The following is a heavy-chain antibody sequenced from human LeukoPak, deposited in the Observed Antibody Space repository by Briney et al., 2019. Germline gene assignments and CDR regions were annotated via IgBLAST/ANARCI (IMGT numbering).Heavy chain of an antibody. CDR1: GLTFSSHW. J-gene: IGHJ4*02. D-gene: IGHD5-12*01. Sequence: GGSLRLSCAASGLTFSSHWMHWVRQASGKGLVWVSSISSGSSYIYYADSVKGRFTISRDNAKNSLYLQMNGLRAEDTAVYYCARVINSGYDWGGVDDWGQGTLVTVSS. CDR3: ARVINSGYDWGGVDD. CDR2: ISSGSSYI. V-gene: IGHV3-21*01.